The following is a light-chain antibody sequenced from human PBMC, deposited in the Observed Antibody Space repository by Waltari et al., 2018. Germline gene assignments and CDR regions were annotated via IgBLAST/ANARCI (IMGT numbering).Light chain of an antibody. CDR3: LQYFGTPRT. J-gene: IGKJ2*01. Sequence: DIVMTQSPDSLAVSLGERATINCKSSQSVLYSPNNKNYLAWYQQKPGQPPKLLIYWASTRESGVPDRFSGSGSGTDFTLTISSLQAEDVAVYYCLQYFGTPRTFGQGTKLEIK. V-gene: IGKV4-1*01. CDR2: WAS. CDR1: QSVLYSPNNKNY.